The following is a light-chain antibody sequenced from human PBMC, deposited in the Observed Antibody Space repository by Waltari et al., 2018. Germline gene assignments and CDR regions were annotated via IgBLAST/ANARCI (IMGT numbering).Light chain of an antibody. CDR2: DAS. CDR3: QQRGNWPWT. J-gene: IGKJ1*01. CDR1: QNVRRY. Sequence: ESVLTQSPATLSLSPGERATLSCRASQNVRRYLSWYQRKPGQAPRLLIYDASNRATGIPARFRGSGFGTDFTLTISSLEPEDFAVYYCQQRGNWPWTFGQGTKVET. V-gene: IGKV3-11*01.